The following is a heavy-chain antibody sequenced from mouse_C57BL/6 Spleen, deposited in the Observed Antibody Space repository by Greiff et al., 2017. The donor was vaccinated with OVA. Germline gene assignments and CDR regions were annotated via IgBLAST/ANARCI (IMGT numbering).Heavy chain of an antibody. CDR1: GYTFTSYW. V-gene: IGHV1-50*01. D-gene: IGHD2-1*01. J-gene: IGHJ4*01. Sequence: QVQLKESGAELVKPGASVKLSCKASGYTFTSYWMQWVKQRPGQGLEWIGEIDPSDSYTNYNQKFKGKATLTVDTSSSTAYMQLSSLTSEDSAVYYCATCNDYAMDYWGQGTSVTVSS. CDR2: IDPSDSYT. CDR3: ATCNDYAMDY.